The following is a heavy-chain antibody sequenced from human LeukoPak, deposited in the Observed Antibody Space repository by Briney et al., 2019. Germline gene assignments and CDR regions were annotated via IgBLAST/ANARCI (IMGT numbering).Heavy chain of an antibody. Sequence: SETLSLTCTVSGGSISSSSYYWGWIRQPPGKGLEWIGSVYYSGSTYYNPSLKSRVTISVDTSKNQFSLKLSSVTAADTAVYYCARDQGWELRALDYWGQGTLVTVSS. D-gene: IGHD1-26*01. J-gene: IGHJ4*02. V-gene: IGHV4-39*07. CDR3: ARDQGWELRALDY. CDR2: VYYSGST. CDR1: GGSISSSSYY.